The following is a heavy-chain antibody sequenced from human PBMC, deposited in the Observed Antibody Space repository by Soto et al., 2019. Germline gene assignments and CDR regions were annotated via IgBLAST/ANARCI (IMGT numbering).Heavy chain of an antibody. CDR2: IYPGDSDT. CDR1: GFDFTSYW. D-gene: IGHD3-22*01. V-gene: IGHV5-51*01. Sequence: EVQLVQSGAEVKKPGESLKISCKGSGFDFTSYWIAWVRQMPGKGLEWMGVIYPGDSDTRYSPSFEGQVTISADKSISIAYLQWSSVKASDTAMYYCARPPSDPYYFDSSGWALWGQGTLVTVSS. CDR3: ARPPSDPYYFDSSGWAL. J-gene: IGHJ4*02.